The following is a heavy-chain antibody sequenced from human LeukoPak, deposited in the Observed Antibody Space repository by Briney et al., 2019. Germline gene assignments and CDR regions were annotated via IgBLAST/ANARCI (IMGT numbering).Heavy chain of an antibody. V-gene: IGHV1-8*03. Sequence: ASVKVSCKASGYTFTSYDINWVRQATGQGLEWMGWMNPSSGNTGYAQKFQGRVIITRDTSISTAYMELRSLRSEDTAVYYCARGRPASFDPWGQGTLVTVSS. CDR1: GYTFTSYD. D-gene: IGHD2-2*01. CDR3: ARGRPASFDP. J-gene: IGHJ5*02. CDR2: MNPSSGNT.